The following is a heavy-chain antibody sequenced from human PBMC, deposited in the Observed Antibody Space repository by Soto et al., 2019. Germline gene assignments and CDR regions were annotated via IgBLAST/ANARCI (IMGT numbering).Heavy chain of an antibody. CDR3: AKGISSWSDAFDI. CDR2: ISAYNGNT. J-gene: IGHJ3*02. V-gene: IGHV1-18*01. D-gene: IGHD6-13*01. CDR1: GYTFTSYG. Sequence: ASVKVSCTASGYTFTSYGISWVRQAPGQGLEWMGWISAYNGNTNYAQKLQGRVTMTTDTSTSTAYMELRSLRAEDTAVYYCAKGISSWSDAFDIWGQGTMVTVSS.